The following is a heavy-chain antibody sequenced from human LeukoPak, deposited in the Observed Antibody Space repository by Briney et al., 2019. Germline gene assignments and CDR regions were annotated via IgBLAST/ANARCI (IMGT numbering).Heavy chain of an antibody. J-gene: IGHJ5*02. D-gene: IGHD2-15*01. Sequence: GGSLRLSCAASGFTFSSYEMNWVRQAPGKGLEWVSYISSGDTTIYYADSVKSRFTISRDNAKNSLYLQMNSLRAEDTALYYCARGTGGSAWGQGTLVTVSS. CDR1: GFTFSSYE. V-gene: IGHV3-48*03. CDR2: ISSGDTTI. CDR3: ARGTGGSA.